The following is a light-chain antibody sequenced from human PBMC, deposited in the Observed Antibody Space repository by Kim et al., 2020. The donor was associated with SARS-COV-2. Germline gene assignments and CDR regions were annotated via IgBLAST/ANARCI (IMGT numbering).Light chain of an antibody. V-gene: IGLV1-40*01. Sequence: QSVLTQPPSVSGAPGQRVTISCTGNSSNIGAGYDVHWYQQLPGTAPKLLIYGNSNRPSGVSDRFSGSKSGTSASLAITGLQAEDEADYFCQSYDSSLSGWVFGGGTKLTVL. J-gene: IGLJ3*02. CDR2: GNS. CDR3: QSYDSSLSGWV. CDR1: SSNIGAGYD.